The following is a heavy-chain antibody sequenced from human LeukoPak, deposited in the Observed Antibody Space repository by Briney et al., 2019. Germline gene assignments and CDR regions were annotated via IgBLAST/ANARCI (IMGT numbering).Heavy chain of an antibody. V-gene: IGHV4-30-4*08. CDR2: IYYSGST. CDR3: ARVSLDSSSTSGYTLFDH. D-gene: IGHD2-2*02. J-gene: IGHJ4*02. Sequence: SETLSLTCTVSGGSISSGDYYWSWIRQPPGKGLEWIGYIYYSGSTYYNPSLKSRVTISVDTSKNQFSLKLSSVTASDTAVYYCARVSLDSSSTSGYTLFDHWGQGTLVTVSS. CDR1: GGSISSGDYY.